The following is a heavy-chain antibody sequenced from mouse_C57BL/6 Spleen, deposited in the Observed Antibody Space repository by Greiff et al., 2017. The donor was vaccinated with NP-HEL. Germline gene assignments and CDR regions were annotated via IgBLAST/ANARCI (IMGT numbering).Heavy chain of an antibody. CDR1: GYTFTSYW. D-gene: IGHD2-13*01. CDR3: ASESADWSFFDY. CDR2: INPSTGGT. J-gene: IGHJ2*01. V-gene: IGHV1-53*01. Sequence: VQLQQSGTDLVKPGASVKLSCKASGYTFTSYWMHWVKQRPGQGLEWIGNINPSTGGTNYNEKFKGKVTLTVDKSSSTAYMQLSSLKSEDSAVYYCASESADWSFFDYWGQGTTLTVSS.